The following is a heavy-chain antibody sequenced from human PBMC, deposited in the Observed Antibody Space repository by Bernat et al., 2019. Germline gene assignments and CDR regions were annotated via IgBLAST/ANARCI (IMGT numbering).Heavy chain of an antibody. V-gene: IGHV4-59*01. D-gene: IGHD3-10*01. CDR2: FYYTGST. CDR3: AGGGGGDDAIDI. J-gene: IGHJ3*02. Sequence: QVQLQESGPGLLKPSETLSLTCIVSGGSISSYYWSWIRQPPGKGLEWIGYFYYTGSTNYNPSLKSRVTTSVDTSKNHFSLKLTSVTAADTAVYYCAGGGGGDDAIDIWGQGTTVTVSS. CDR1: GGSISSYY.